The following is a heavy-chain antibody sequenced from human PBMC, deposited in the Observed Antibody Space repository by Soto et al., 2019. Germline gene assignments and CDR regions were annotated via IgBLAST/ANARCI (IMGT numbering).Heavy chain of an antibody. CDR1: GGSISSSSYY. CDR3: ARALTIFGVGDYMDV. Sequence: PSETPSLTCTVSGGSISSSSYYWGWIRQPPGKGLEWIGSIYYSGSTYYNPSLKSRVTISVDTSKNQFSLKLSSVTAADTAVYYCARALTIFGVGDYMDVWGKGTTVTVSS. CDR2: IYYSGST. V-gene: IGHV4-39*01. J-gene: IGHJ6*03. D-gene: IGHD3-3*01.